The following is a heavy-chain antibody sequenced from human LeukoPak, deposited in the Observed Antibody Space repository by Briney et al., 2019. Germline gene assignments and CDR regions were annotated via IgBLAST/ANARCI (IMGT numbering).Heavy chain of an antibody. J-gene: IGHJ4*01. D-gene: IGHD2-8*01. V-gene: IGHV3-7*03. Sequence: GGSLRLSCTTSGFNFRAYWMDWVRQAPGKGLEWVANIHQHGSKENYLDSVKGRFTISRDNAKSSIYLQMNSLRAEDTAIYYCARIGHDLYPTFDFWGNGNMITVSS. CDR2: IHQHGSKE. CDR3: ARIGHDLYPTFDF. CDR1: GFNFRAYW.